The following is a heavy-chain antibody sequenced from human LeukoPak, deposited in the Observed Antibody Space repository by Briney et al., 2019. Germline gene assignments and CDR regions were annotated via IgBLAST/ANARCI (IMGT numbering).Heavy chain of an antibody. CDR3: ARGRRYFDWLFDY. D-gene: IGHD3-9*01. Sequence: SGGSLRLSCAASGFTFISYAMSWVRQAPGKGLEWVSAISGSGGSTYYADSVKGRFTISRDNSKNTLYLQMNSLRAEDTAVYYCARGRRYFDWLFDYWGQGTLVTVSS. CDR2: ISGSGGST. V-gene: IGHV3-23*01. J-gene: IGHJ4*02. CDR1: GFTFISYA.